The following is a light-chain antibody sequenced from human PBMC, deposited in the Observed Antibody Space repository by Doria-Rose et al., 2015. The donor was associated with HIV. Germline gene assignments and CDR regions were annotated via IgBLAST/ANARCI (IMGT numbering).Light chain of an antibody. Sequence: DIRLTQSPSTLSASVGDRITITCRTSRSIYMWLAWFQQKPGKAPKLLIYHASSLESGVPSRFSGSGSGTEFTLTIDSLQPDDFATYYCQQNHAYPLTFGGGTRVEIK. CDR1: RSIYMW. CDR2: HAS. V-gene: IGKV1-5*03. J-gene: IGKJ4*01. CDR3: QQNHAYPLT.